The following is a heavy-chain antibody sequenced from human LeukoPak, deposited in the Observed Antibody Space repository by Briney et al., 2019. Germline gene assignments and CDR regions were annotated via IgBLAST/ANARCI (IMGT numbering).Heavy chain of an antibody. J-gene: IGHJ4*02. CDR1: GFTFSNVW. CDR2: VKKKSDGGTT. V-gene: IGHV3-15*01. CDR3: TTLIDFWSGPDY. D-gene: IGHD3-3*01. Sequence: GGSLRLSCAASGFTFSNVWMNWVRLAPGKGLEWVGRVKKKSDGGTTDYAAPVKGRFTISRDDSKNTLYLQMNSLKSEDTAVYYCTTLIDFWSGPDYWGQGTLVTVSS.